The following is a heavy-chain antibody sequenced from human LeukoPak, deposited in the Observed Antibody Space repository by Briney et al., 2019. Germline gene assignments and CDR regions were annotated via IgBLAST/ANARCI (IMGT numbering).Heavy chain of an antibody. V-gene: IGHV1-3*01. CDR1: GYTFASYA. J-gene: IGHJ4*02. Sequence: ASVKVSCKASGYTFASYAMHWVRQAPGQRLEWMGWINAGNGNTKYSQKFQGRVTITRDTSASTAYMELSSLRSEDTAVYYCARGSSTSPSDYWGQGTLVTVSS. CDR3: ARGSSTSPSDY. D-gene: IGHD2-2*01. CDR2: INAGNGNT.